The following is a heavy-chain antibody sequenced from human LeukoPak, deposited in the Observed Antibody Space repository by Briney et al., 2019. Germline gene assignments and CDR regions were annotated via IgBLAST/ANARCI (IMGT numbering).Heavy chain of an antibody. D-gene: IGHD4-23*01. CDR3: ARDGRIVVTPSC. CDR2: IKPDGSEK. CDR1: GFTFSIYW. J-gene: IGHJ4*02. V-gene: IGHV3-7*03. Sequence: GGSLKLSCAALGFTFSIYWLSWVGQAPGKSLKWVATIKPDGSEKYYVDSVKGRFTISRDNAKNSLYLQMNSLSAEDTAIYYCARDGRIVVTPSCWGQGTLVAVSS.